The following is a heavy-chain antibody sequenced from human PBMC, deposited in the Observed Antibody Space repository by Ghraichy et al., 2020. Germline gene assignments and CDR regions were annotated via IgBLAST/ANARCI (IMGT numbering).Heavy chain of an antibody. Sequence: SETLSLTCTVSGGSISSSSYYWGWIRQPPGKGLEWIGSIYYSGSTYYNPSLKSRVTISVDTSKNQFSLKLSSVTAADTAVYYCARSRAVITGSYSPWGQGTLVTVSS. CDR2: IYYSGST. CDR1: GGSISSSSYY. V-gene: IGHV4-39*01. J-gene: IGHJ5*02. CDR3: ARSRAVITGSYSP. D-gene: IGHD1-20*01.